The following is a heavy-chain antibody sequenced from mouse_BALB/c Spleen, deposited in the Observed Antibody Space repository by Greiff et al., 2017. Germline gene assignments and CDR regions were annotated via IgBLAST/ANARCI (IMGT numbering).Heavy chain of an antibody. V-gene: IGHV14-3*02. J-gene: IGHJ4*01. CDR2: IDPANGNT. CDR1: GFNIKDTY. CDR3: ARYKVPYYYAMDY. Sequence: VQLKESGAELVKPGASVKLSCTASGFNIKDTYMHWVQQRPEQGLEWIGRIDPANGNTKYDPKFQGKATITADTSSNTAYLQLSSLTSEDTAVYYCARYKVPYYYAMDYWGQGTSVTVSS.